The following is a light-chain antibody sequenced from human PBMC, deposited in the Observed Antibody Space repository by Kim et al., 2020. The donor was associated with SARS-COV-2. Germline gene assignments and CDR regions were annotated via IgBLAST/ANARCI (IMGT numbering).Light chain of an antibody. CDR2: QDT. J-gene: IGLJ1*01. CDR1: KLGDKY. CDR3: QAWDSSTHV. V-gene: IGLV3-1*01. Sequence: SYELTQPPSVSVSPGQTASITCSGDKLGDKYACWYQQKPGQSPVLVIYQDTKRPSGIPERFSGSNSGNTATLTISGTQAMDEADYYCQAWDSSTHVFGPGTKVTVL.